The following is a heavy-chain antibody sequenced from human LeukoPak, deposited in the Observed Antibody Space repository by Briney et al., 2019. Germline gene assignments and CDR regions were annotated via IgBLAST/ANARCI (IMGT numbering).Heavy chain of an antibody. D-gene: IGHD3-10*01. Sequence: GGPLRLSCSASGFTFSTYGMHWVRQAPGKGLEWVAVIWYDGGNKFYGDSVKGRFTISRDNSKNTLYLQMNSLRADDTAVYYCARGLQWFGEYMRFDPWGQGTLVTVSS. CDR2: IWYDGGNK. CDR1: GFTFSTYG. J-gene: IGHJ5*02. CDR3: ARGLQWFGEYMRFDP. V-gene: IGHV3-33*01.